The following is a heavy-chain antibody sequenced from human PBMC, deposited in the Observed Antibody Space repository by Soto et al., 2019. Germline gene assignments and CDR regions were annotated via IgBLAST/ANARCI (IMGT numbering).Heavy chain of an antibody. CDR1: GVSLSSYY. CDR3: VREAYIGYGHAIDH. CDR2: NYYSGTT. D-gene: IGHD5-12*01. Sequence: SETLSLTCAVSGVSLSSYYWSWIRQPPGKGLEWIGYNYYSGTTNYNPSLKSRVTISVDTSKSQFFLRLTSVTAADTAVYYCVREAYIGYGHAIDHCGPGTLVTVS. J-gene: IGHJ4*02. V-gene: IGHV4-59*01.